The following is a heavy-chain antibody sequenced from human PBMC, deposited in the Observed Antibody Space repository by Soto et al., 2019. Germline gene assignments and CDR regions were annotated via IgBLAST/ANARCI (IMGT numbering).Heavy chain of an antibody. CDR3: VRPNFGALTHFDF. D-gene: IGHD3-16*01. J-gene: IGHJ4*02. V-gene: IGHV5-51*01. CDR1: GYTFTNYW. CDR2: IFPGDSDT. Sequence: GESLKISCKAIGYTFTNYWIGWVRQTPGKGLEWMGIIFPGDSDTRYNPSFEGQVTVSADESTSVAYLQWNTLKASDTAMYYCVRPNFGALTHFDFWGQGTLVTVSS.